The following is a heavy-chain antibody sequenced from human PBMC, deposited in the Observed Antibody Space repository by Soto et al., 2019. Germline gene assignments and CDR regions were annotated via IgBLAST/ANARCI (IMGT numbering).Heavy chain of an antibody. CDR3: ARGRGSNHHYFDS. D-gene: IGHD3-16*01. V-gene: IGHV4-34*01. J-gene: IGHJ4*02. Sequence: PSETLSLTCAVYGGSFSGYYWSWIRQPPGKGLEWIGEINHSGSTNYNPSLKSRVTISVDTSKNQFSLKLSSVTAADTAVYYWARGRGSNHHYFDSWGQETLVSISS. CDR1: GGSFSGYY. CDR2: INHSGST.